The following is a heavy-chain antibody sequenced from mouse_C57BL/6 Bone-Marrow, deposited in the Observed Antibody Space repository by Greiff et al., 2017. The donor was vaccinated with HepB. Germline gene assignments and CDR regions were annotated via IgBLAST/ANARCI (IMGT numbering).Heavy chain of an antibody. V-gene: IGHV1-81*01. CDR2: IYPRSGNT. CDR1: GYTFTSYG. D-gene: IGHD4-1*01. Sequence: VHLVESGAELARPGASVKLSCKASGYTFTSYGISWVKQRTGQGLEWIGEIYPRSGNTYYNEKFKGKATLTADKSSSTAYMELRSLTSEDSAVYFCARWGLGQDFDYWGQGTTLTVSS. J-gene: IGHJ2*01. CDR3: ARWGLGQDFDY.